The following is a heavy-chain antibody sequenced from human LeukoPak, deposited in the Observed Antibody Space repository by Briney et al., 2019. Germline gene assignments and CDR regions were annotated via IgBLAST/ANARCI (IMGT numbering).Heavy chain of an antibody. CDR1: GGSFSGYY. CDR2: INHSGST. V-gene: IGHV4-34*01. D-gene: IGHD6-13*01. J-gene: IGHJ6*02. CDR3: AREHSSSWSVGNGV. Sequence: SETLSLTCAVYGGSFSGYYWSWIRQPPGKGLEWIGEINHSGSTNYNPSLKSRVTISVDTSKNQFSLELSSVTAADTAVYYCAREHSSSWSVGNGVWGQGTTVTVSS.